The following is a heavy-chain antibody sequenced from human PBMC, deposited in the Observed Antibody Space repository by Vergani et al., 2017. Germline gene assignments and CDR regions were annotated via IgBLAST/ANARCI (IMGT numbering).Heavy chain of an antibody. CDR3: ARANLGIAAAAGGNCFDP. V-gene: IGHV4-38-2*01. Sequence: QVQLQESGPGLVKPSETLSLTCAVSGYSISSGYYWGWIRQPPGKGLEWIGSIYHSGSTYYNPSLKSRVTISVDTSKNQFSLKLSSVTAADTAVYYCARANLGIAAAAGGNCFDPWGQGTLVTVSS. CDR2: IYHSGST. D-gene: IGHD6-13*01. J-gene: IGHJ5*02. CDR1: GYSISSGYY.